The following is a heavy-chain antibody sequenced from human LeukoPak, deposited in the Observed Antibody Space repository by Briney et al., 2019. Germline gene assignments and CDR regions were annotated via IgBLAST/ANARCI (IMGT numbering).Heavy chain of an antibody. J-gene: IGHJ4*02. D-gene: IGHD6-19*01. CDR3: AKRGAGSGGLHF. Sequence: GGSLGLSCAASGFTFSIYAMTWVRQAPGKGLEWVSTFYETDKTDYADSVKGRFTISRDTSKNMLYLQMNSLRAEDTAIYYCAKRGAGSGGLHFWGQGTLVTVSS. CDR2: FYETDKT. V-gene: IGHV3-23*01. CDR1: GFTFSIYA.